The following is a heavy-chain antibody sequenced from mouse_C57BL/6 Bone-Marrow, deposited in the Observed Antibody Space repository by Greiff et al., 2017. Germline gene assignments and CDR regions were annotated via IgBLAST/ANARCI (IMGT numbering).Heavy chain of an antibody. Sequence: QVHVKQPGAELVKPGASVKMSCKASGYTFTSYWITWVKQRPGQGLEWIGDIYPGSGSTNYNEKFKSKATLTVDTSSSTAYMQLSSLTSEDSAFYYGARPYYSNSWYFDVWGTGTTVTVSA. D-gene: IGHD2-5*01. CDR3: ARPYYSNSWYFDV. CDR1: GYTFTSYW. V-gene: IGHV1-55*01. J-gene: IGHJ1*03. CDR2: IYPGSGST.